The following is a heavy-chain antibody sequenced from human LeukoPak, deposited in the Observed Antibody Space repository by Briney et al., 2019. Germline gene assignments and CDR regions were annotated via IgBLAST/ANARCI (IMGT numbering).Heavy chain of an antibody. J-gene: IGHJ4*02. Sequence: SETLSLTCAVSGGSISSSNWWSWVRQPPGKGLEWIGEIYHSGSTNYNPSLKSRVTISVDNSKNQFSLKLSSVTAADTAVYYCARGILGIAVAGYFDYWGQGTLVTVSS. CDR1: GGSISSSNW. D-gene: IGHD6-19*01. CDR3: ARGILGIAVAGYFDY. V-gene: IGHV4-4*02. CDR2: IYHSGST.